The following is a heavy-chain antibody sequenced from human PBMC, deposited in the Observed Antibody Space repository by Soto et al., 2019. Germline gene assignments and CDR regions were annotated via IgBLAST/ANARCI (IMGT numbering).Heavy chain of an antibody. J-gene: IGHJ4*02. CDR1: GGSFSGYY. CDR3: ARGLPRDITGTLFDY. Sequence: SETLSLTCAVYGGSFSGYYWSWIRQPPGKGLEWIGEINHSGSTNYNPSLKSRVTISVDTSKNQFSLKLSSVTAADTAVYYCARGLPRDITGTLFDYWGQGTLVTVSS. D-gene: IGHD1-20*01. CDR2: INHSGST. V-gene: IGHV4-34*01.